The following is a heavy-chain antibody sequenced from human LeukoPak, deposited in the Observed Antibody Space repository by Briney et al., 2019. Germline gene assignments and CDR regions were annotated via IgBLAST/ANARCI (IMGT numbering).Heavy chain of an antibody. CDR2: IRYDGSNK. D-gene: IGHD3-22*01. CDR1: GFTFSSYG. Sequence: GGSLRLSCAASGFTFSSYGMHWVRQAPGKGLEGVAFIRYDGSNKYYADSVKGRFTISRDNSKNTLYLQMNSLRAEDTAVYYCAKDGLGHYYYDSSGYGDYWGQGTLVTVSS. CDR3: AKDGLGHYYYDSSGYGDY. V-gene: IGHV3-30*02. J-gene: IGHJ4*02.